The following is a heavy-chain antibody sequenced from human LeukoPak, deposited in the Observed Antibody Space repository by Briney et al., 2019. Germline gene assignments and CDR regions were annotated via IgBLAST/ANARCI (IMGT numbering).Heavy chain of an antibody. CDR3: AREFRQTYTSGWSLDY. Sequence: PGGSLRLSCEVSGFTVSNNYMSWVRQAPGKGLEWVSVIYGGRNNTHYADSVKGRFTISRDNSKNTIHLQMNSLRAEDTATYYCAREFRQTYTSGWSLDYWGQGTLVTVSS. D-gene: IGHD6-19*01. CDR2: IYGGRNNT. CDR1: GFTVSNNY. J-gene: IGHJ4*02. V-gene: IGHV3-53*01.